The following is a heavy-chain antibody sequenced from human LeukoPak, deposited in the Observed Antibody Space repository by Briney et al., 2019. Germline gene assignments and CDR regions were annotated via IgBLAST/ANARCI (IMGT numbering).Heavy chain of an antibody. CDR3: ARDRSGYDFAAFDI. V-gene: IGHV3-53*01. J-gene: IGHJ3*02. CDR1: GFTVSSNY. CDR2: IYSGGST. Sequence: PGGSLRLSCAASGFTVSSNYMSWVRQAPGKGLEWVSVIYSGGSTYYADSVKGRFTISRDNSKNTLYLQMNSLRAEDTAVYYCARDRSGYDFAAFDIWGQGTMVTVSS. D-gene: IGHD5-12*01.